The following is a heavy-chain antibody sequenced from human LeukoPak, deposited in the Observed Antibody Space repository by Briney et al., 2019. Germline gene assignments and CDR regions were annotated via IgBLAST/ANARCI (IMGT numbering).Heavy chain of an antibody. CDR2: IYYSGST. CDR1: GGSISSYY. CDR3: ASLPHSSSWYYFDY. D-gene: IGHD6-13*01. V-gene: IGHV4-59*08. Sequence: KPSETLSLTCTVSGGSISSYYWSWIRQRPGKGLEWIGYIYYSGSTNYNPSLKSRVTISVDTSKNQFSLKLSSVTAADTAVYYCASLPHSSSWYYFDYWGQGTLVTVSS. J-gene: IGHJ4*02.